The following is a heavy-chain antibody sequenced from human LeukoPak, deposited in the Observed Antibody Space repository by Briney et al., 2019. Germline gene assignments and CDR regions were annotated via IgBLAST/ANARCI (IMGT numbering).Heavy chain of an antibody. V-gene: IGHV3-23*01. CDR1: GFTFSNYG. CDR3: ARDGSYLCPDY. CDR2: ITGSGGNT. D-gene: IGHD1-26*01. J-gene: IGHJ4*02. Sequence: PGGSLRLSCAASGFTFSNYGMNWVRQAPGKGLEWVSGITGSGGNTYYADSVKGRFTISRDNSKNTMYLQMNSLRAEDTAVYYCARDGSYLCPDYWGQGTLVTVSS.